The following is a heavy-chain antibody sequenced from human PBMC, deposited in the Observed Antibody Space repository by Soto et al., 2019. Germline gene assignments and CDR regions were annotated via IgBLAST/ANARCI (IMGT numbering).Heavy chain of an antibody. CDR3: GSVFEY. Sequence: GGSLRLSCAASGFIFTNYWMHWVRQVPGRGLVWISGITHDGSGTKYADSVKGRFTISRDNAKNTVYLQMNSLRPEDTAVYYCGSVFEYWGRGTLVTLSS. CDR2: ITHDGSGT. J-gene: IGHJ4*01. V-gene: IGHV3-74*01. CDR1: GFIFTNYW.